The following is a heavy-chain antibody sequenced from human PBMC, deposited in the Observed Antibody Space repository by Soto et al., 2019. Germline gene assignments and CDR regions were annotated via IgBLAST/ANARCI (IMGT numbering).Heavy chain of an antibody. V-gene: IGHV1-69*12. CDR2: IIPIFGTA. D-gene: IGHD2-2*01. CDR3: ARNCISTSCYPYYYYGMDV. CDR1: GGTFSSYA. Sequence: QVQLVQSGAEVKKPGSSVKVSCKASGGTFSSYAISWVRQAPGQGLEWMGGIIPIFGTANYAQKFQGRVTITADESTSTAYMELRSLRSEDTAVYYCARNCISTSCYPYYYYGMDVWGQGTTVTVSS. J-gene: IGHJ6*02.